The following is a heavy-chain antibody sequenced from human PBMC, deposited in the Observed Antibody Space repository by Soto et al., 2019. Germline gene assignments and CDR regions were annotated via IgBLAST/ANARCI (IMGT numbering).Heavy chain of an antibody. Sequence: SGPTLVNPTQTLTLTCTFSGFSLSTSGMCVSWIRQPPGKALEWLACIDWDDDKYYSTSLKTRLTISKDTSKNQVVLTMTNMDPVDTATYYCARIRLQPLKKAYYYYYYLDVWGKGTTVTVSS. V-gene: IGHV2-70*11. CDR1: GFSLSTSGMC. J-gene: IGHJ6*03. CDR2: IDWDDDK. D-gene: IGHD4-4*01. CDR3: ARIRLQPLKKAYYYYYYLDV.